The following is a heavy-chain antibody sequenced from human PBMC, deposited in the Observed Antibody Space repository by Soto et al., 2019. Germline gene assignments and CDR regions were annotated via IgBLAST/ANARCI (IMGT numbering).Heavy chain of an antibody. CDR2: INPNSGGT. J-gene: IGHJ4*02. CDR3: ARNQIVGAKSFDY. CDR1: GYTFTGYY. D-gene: IGHD1-26*01. V-gene: IGHV1-2*04. Sequence: ASVKVSCKASGYTFTGYYMHWVRQAPGQGLEWMGWINPNSGGTNYAQKFQGWVTMTRDTSISTAYMEPSRLRSDDTAVYYCARNQIVGAKSFDYWGQGTLVTVSS.